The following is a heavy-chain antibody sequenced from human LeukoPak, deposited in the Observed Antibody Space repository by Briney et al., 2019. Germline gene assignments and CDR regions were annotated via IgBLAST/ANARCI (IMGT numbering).Heavy chain of an antibody. J-gene: IGHJ6*03. V-gene: IGHV1-8*01. CDR1: GYTFTSYD. CDR2: MNPNSGNT. D-gene: IGHD6-25*01. CDR3: ARSLAGYYYMDV. Sequence: ASVKASCKASGYTFTSYDINWVRQATGQGLEWMGWMNPNSGNTGYAQKFQGRVTMTRNTSISTAYMELSSLRSEDTAVYYCARSLAGYYYMDVWGKGTTVTVSS.